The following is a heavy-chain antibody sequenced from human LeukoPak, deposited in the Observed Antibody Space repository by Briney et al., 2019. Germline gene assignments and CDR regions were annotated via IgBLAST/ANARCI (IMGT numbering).Heavy chain of an antibody. D-gene: IGHD1-26*01. V-gene: IGHV4-34*01. CDR1: GGPFSHYY. Sequence: PSETLSLTCAVSGGPFSHYYWTWIRQSPGKGLEWIGEINESGSTNYDPSLMSRATTSVDTSKNHSSLNLTSVTAADTAVYYCASRIGRYLYYFGMDVWGQGTTVTVSS. CDR3: ASRIGRYLYYFGMDV. J-gene: IGHJ6*02. CDR2: INESGST.